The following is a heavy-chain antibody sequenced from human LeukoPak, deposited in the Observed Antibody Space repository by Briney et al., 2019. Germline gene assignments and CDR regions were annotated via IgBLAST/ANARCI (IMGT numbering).Heavy chain of an antibody. CDR1: GGTFSSYA. V-gene: IGHV1-69*04. D-gene: IGHD3-22*01. CDR2: IIPILGIA. CDR3: ARDRDRYYYDSSGYYSLDY. Sequence: GASVTVSCKASGGTFSSYAIIWVRQAPGQGLEWMGRIIPILGIANYAQKFQGRVTITADKSTSTAYMELSSLRSEDTAVYYCARDRDRYYYDSSGYYSLDYWGQGTLVTVSS. J-gene: IGHJ4*02.